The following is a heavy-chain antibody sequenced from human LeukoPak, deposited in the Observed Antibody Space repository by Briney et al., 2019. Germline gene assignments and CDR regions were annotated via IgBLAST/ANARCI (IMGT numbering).Heavy chain of an antibody. CDR2: IYTSGST. J-gene: IGHJ4*02. V-gene: IGHV4-4*09. CDR1: GGSISSYY. Sequence: PSETLSLTCTVSGGSISSYYWSWIRQPPGKGLEWIGYIYTSGSTNYNPSLKSRVTISVDTSKNQFSLKLSSVTAADTAVYYCARMTEYYFDYWGQGTLVTVSS. CDR3: ARMTEYYFDY.